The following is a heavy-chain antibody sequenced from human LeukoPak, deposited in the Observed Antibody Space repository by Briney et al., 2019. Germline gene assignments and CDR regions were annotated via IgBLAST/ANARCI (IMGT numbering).Heavy chain of an antibody. V-gene: IGHV3-53*01. J-gene: IGHJ4*02. Sequence: SGGSLRLSCAASGLTFSTNYMTWVRQAPGKGLEGVSIIHSDGSTYYADSVKGRFTISRDNYKNTLYLQMNSLRGEDTAMYYCARDLDYFDSSGSHRRRNYFDYWGQGTLVTVSS. CDR2: IHSDGST. D-gene: IGHD3-22*01. CDR3: ARDLDYFDSSGSHRRRNYFDY. CDR1: GLTFSTNY.